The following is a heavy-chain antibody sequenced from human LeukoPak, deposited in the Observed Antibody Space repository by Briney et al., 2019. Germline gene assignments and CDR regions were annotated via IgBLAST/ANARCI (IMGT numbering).Heavy chain of an antibody. CDR3: AKGNYYGSGSYYSVDY. CDR1: GFTFSSYW. Sequence: GGSLRLSCAASGFTFSSYWMHWVRQAPGKGLVWVSRISSDGSSTDYADSVKGRFTISRDNSKNTLYLQMNSLRAEDTAVYYCAKGNYYGSGSYYSVDYWGQGTLVTVSS. D-gene: IGHD3-10*01. CDR2: ISSDGSST. J-gene: IGHJ4*02. V-gene: IGHV3-74*01.